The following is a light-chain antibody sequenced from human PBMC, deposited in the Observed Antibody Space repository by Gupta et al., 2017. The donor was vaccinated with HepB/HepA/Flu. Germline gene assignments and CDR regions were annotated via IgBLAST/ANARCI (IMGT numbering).Light chain of an antibody. CDR1: GPNIGSNF. V-gene: IGLV1-47*01. CDR3: AAWDDSLRLL. Sequence: HSVLTQPPSASVTPGRRVTILFSGGGPNIGSNFVYWYQQLPGTAPKLLISRDNQRPPGVPDRFSGSKSGTSASLAISGLRSEDEADYYCAAWDDSLRLLFGGGTRLTVL. CDR2: RDN. J-gene: IGLJ2*01.